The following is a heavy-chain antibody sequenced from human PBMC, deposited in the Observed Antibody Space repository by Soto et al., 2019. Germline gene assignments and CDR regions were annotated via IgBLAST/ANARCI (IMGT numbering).Heavy chain of an antibody. CDR2: INAGNGNT. V-gene: IGHV1-3*01. D-gene: IGHD3-22*01. CDR1: GYTFTSYA. J-gene: IGHJ4*02. Sequence: QVQLVQSGAEVKKPGASVKVSCKASGYTFTSYAMHWVRQAPGQRLEWMGWINAGNGNTKYSQKFQGRVTITRDTSAGTAYMEVSSLRSEDTAVYYCARGDYYDIHDYWGQGTLVTVSS. CDR3: ARGDYYDIHDY.